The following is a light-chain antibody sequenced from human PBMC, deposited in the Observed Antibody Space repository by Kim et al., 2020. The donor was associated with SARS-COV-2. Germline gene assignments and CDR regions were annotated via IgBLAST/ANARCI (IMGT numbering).Light chain of an antibody. Sequence: SASVGDRVTNTCRASQTISSWLAWYQQKPGKAPNLLIYKASTLETGVPSRFSGTGSGTECTLTISCLQPDDFATYYCQQYNSYPLPFGQGTKVDIK. CDR1: QTISSW. J-gene: IGKJ1*01. V-gene: IGKV1-5*03. CDR3: QQYNSYPLP. CDR2: KAS.